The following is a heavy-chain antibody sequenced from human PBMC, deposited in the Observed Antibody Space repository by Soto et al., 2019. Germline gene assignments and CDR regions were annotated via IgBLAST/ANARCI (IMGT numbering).Heavy chain of an antibody. CDR3: ARVKVGALPNYFDY. D-gene: IGHD1-26*01. Sequence: ASVKVSCKAPADTFTSYYIHWVRQALGHGLEWMGIINPNGGSTRFAQTFQGRITMTRDKSTSTAYMELSSLRSEDTAVYYCARVKVGALPNYFDYWGQGTLVTVSS. V-gene: IGHV1-46*01. CDR2: INPNGGST. J-gene: IGHJ4*02. CDR1: ADTFTSYY.